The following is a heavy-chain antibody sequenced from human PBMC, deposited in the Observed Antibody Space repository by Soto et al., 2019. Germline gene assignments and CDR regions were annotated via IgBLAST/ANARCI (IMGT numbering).Heavy chain of an antibody. J-gene: IGHJ1*01. D-gene: IGHD6-13*01. CDR3: AMEGSIAAAGIPKAGFQH. Sequence: QVQLQESGPGLVKPSQTLSLTCTVSGGSISSGGYYWSWIRQHPGKGLEWIGYIYYSGSTYYNPSLKSRVTISVDTSKNQFSLKLSSVTAADTAVYYCAMEGSIAAAGIPKAGFQHWGQGTLVTVSS. CDR1: GGSISSGGYY. CDR2: IYYSGST. V-gene: IGHV4-31*03.